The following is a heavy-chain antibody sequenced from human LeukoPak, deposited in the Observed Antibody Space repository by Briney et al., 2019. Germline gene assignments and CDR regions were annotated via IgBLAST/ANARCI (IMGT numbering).Heavy chain of an antibody. CDR2: IYTEGTT. D-gene: IGHD1-1*01. CDR1: GFTFDIYG. Sequence: PGGSLRLSCAASGFTFDIYGMNWIRQAPGKGLEWVSVIYTEGTTYYADSVKGRFIISRDNSKNTVYLQMNSLRVEDTAVYYCARPLGNGWFDLWGQGTLVTVSS. CDR3: ARPLGNGWFDL. J-gene: IGHJ5*02. V-gene: IGHV3-66*02.